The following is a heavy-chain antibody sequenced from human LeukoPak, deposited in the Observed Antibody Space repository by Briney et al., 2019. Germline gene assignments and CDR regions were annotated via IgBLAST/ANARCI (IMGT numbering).Heavy chain of an antibody. CDR1: GFTFSNYG. Sequence: PGRSLRLSCAAAGFTFSNYGLHWVRQAPGKGLEWVAVISYEGSNKYHVDSVKGRFTISRDNSKNTLYLQMNSLRAEDTAVYYCEKDREYSKSTAYYFYGVDVWGQGTTVTVSS. J-gene: IGHJ6*02. V-gene: IGHV3-30*18. CDR3: EKDREYSKSTAYYFYGVDV. D-gene: IGHD6-13*01. CDR2: ISYEGSNK.